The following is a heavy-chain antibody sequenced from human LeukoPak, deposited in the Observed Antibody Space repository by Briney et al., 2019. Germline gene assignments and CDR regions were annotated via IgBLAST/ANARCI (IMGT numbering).Heavy chain of an antibody. D-gene: IGHD3-22*01. J-gene: IGHJ5*02. CDR3: ARGSRNYYDSSGYFPNWFDP. Sequence: ASVKVSCKASGYTFTGYYMHWVRQAPGQGLEWMGWINPKSGGTNYAQKFQDRVTMTRDTSISTVYMELTRLRSDDTAVYYCARGSRNYYDSSGYFPNWFDPWGQGTLVTVSS. V-gene: IGHV1-2*02. CDR1: GYTFTGYY. CDR2: INPKSGGT.